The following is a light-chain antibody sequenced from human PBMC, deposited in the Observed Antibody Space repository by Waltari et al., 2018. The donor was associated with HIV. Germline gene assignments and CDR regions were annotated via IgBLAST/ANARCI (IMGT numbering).Light chain of an antibody. CDR3: QEYSGYFRT. CDR2: KAS. J-gene: IGKJ1*01. V-gene: IGKV1-5*03. Sequence: DIQMTQSPSTLSASVGDRVTITCRASQSISNWLAWCQQKPGKAPKLLIYKASSLESGVPSRFSGSGSGTEYTLTISSLQPDDFATYYCQEYSGYFRTFGQGTKVEIK. CDR1: QSISNW.